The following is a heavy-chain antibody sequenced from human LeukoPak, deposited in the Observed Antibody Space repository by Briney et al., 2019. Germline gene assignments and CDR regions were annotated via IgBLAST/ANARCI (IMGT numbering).Heavy chain of an antibody. CDR1: GGSISNYY. CDR3: ARDPRGGTSRDNWFDP. Sequence: SETLSLTCTVSGGSISNYYWSWIRQPPGKGLEWSGYIYDTGSTNYNPSLKSRVTISVDTPKHPFSLKVSSVPAAHTAVYYCARDPRGGTSRDNWFDPWGQGTLVTVPS. D-gene: IGHD1-1*01. J-gene: IGHJ5*02. V-gene: IGHV4-59*01. CDR2: IYDTGST.